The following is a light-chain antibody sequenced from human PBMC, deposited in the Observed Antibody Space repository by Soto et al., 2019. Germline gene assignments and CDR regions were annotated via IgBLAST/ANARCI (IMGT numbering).Light chain of an antibody. CDR2: GAS. Sequence: EIVMTQSPAILSVSPGERATLSCRATQSVSTNLAWFQQKPGKTPRLLXNGASTRATGIPARFTGSGSGTEFILTISSLQSEDFAVYYCQQYDIWPPTFGQGTKVDIK. V-gene: IGKV3-15*01. CDR3: QQYDIWPPT. J-gene: IGKJ1*01. CDR1: QSVSTN.